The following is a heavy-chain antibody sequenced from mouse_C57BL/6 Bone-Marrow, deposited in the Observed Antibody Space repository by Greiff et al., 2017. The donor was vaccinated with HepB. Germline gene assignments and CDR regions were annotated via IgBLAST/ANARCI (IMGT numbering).Heavy chain of an antibody. Sequence: EVKVEESGPGLVKPSQSLSLTCSVTGYSITSGYYWNWIRQFPGNKLEWMGYISYDGSNNYNPSLKNRISITRDTSKNQFFLKLNSVTTEDTATYYCARRGSKEAMDYWGQGTSVTVSS. CDR2: ISYDGSN. J-gene: IGHJ4*01. CDR3: ARRGSKEAMDY. V-gene: IGHV3-6*01. D-gene: IGHD1-1*01. CDR1: GYSITSGYY.